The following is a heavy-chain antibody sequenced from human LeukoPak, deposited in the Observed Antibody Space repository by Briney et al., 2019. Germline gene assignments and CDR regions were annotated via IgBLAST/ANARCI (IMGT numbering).Heavy chain of an antibody. CDR2: MNPNSGNT. Sequence: AASVKVSCKASGYTFTSYDINWVRQATGQGLEWMGWMNPNSGNTGYAQKFQGGVTITRNTSISTAYMELSSLRSEDTAVYYCARGLYSSSSFDPWGQGTLVTVSS. V-gene: IGHV1-8*01. CDR1: GYTFTSYD. J-gene: IGHJ5*02. D-gene: IGHD6-6*01. CDR3: ARGLYSSSSFDP.